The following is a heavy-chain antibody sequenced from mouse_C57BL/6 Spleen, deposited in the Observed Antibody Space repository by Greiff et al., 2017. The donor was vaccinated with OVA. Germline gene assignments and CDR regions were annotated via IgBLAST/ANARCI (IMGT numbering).Heavy chain of an antibody. D-gene: IGHD1-1*01. CDR1: GYTFTSYW. Sequence: QVQLQQPGAELVKPGASVKVSCKASGYTFTSYWMHWVKQRPGQGLEWIGRLHPSDSDTNYNQKFKGKATLTVDKSSSTAYMQLSSLTSEDSAVYYCANDYYGSSWGAYWGQGTLVTVSA. CDR2: LHPSDSDT. V-gene: IGHV1-74*01. CDR3: ANDYYGSSWGAY. J-gene: IGHJ3*01.